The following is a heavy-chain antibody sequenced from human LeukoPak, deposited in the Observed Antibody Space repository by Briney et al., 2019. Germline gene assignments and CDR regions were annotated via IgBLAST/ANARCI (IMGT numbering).Heavy chain of an antibody. J-gene: IGHJ4*02. CDR1: GFGFSDYW. CDR2: IKQDGSEK. D-gene: IGHD1-26*01. Sequence: PGGSLRLSCAASGFGFSDYWMSWVRQVPGKGPEWVANIKQDGSEKYYVDSVKGRFTISRDNAKNSLFLQMSSLRAEDTAIYYCARDKIVGPTNFDYWGQGTLVTVSS. V-gene: IGHV3-7*05. CDR3: ARDKIVGPTNFDY.